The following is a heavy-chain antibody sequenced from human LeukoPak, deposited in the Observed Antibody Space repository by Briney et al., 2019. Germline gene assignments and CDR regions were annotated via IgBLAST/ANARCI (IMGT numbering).Heavy chain of an antibody. J-gene: IGHJ3*02. V-gene: IGHV4-38-2*01. Sequence: PSETLSLTCAVSGYSISSGYYWGWIRQPPGKGLEWIGSIYHSGSTYYNPSLKSRVTISVDTSKNQFSLKPSSVTAADTAVYDCARHMVVVPAAISPQIAFNIWGQGTMVTVSS. CDR1: GYSISSGYY. D-gene: IGHD2-2*01. CDR3: ARHMVVVPAAISPQIAFNI. CDR2: IYHSGST.